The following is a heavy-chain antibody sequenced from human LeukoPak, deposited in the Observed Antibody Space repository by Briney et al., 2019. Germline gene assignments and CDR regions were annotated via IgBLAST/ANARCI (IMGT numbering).Heavy chain of an antibody. CDR3: ARGGYSYGGYYFDY. CDR1: GYSISSGYY. Sequence: SETLSLTCAVSGYSISSGYYWGWIRQPPGKGLEWIGSIYHSGSTCYNPSLKSRVTISVDTSKNQFSLKLSSVTAADTAVYYCARGGYSYGGYYFDYWGQRTLVTVSS. J-gene: IGHJ4*02. D-gene: IGHD5-18*01. CDR2: IYHSGST. V-gene: IGHV4-38-2*01.